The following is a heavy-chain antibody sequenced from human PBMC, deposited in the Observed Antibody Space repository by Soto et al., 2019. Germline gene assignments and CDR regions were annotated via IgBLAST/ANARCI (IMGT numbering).Heavy chain of an antibody. Sequence: QVTLKESGPVLVKPTETLTLTCTVSGFSLSNARMGVSWIRQPPGKALEWLAHIFSNDEKSYSTSLKSRLTISKDTSKSQVVLTMTNMDPVDTATYYCARSVVVVAATFSGMDVWGQGTTVTVSS. CDR3: ARSVVVVAATFSGMDV. CDR2: IFSNDEK. J-gene: IGHJ6*02. CDR1: GFSLSNARMG. V-gene: IGHV2-26*01. D-gene: IGHD2-15*01.